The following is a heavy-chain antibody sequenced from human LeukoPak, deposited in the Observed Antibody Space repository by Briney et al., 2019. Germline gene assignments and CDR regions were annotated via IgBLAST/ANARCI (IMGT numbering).Heavy chain of an antibody. Sequence: GGSLRLSCAASGFSFNNYWMSWVRQAPGKGLEWVANIKQDGSEKYYVDSVKGRFTISRDNAKNTLYLQMNSLRAEDTAVYYCARGHYYDSSGYSPLDYWGQGTLVTVSS. J-gene: IGHJ4*02. CDR3: ARGHYYDSSGYSPLDY. CDR2: IKQDGSEK. V-gene: IGHV3-7*01. D-gene: IGHD3-22*01. CDR1: GFSFNNYW.